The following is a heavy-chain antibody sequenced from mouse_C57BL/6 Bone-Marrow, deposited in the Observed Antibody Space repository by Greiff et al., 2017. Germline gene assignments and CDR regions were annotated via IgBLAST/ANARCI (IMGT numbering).Heavy chain of an antibody. V-gene: IGHV1-63*01. CDR3: ARYYYGSSYAMDY. J-gene: IGHJ4*01. Sequence: QVQLQQSGAELVRPGTSVKMSCKASGYTFTNYWIGWAKQRPGHGLEWIGDIYPGGGYTNYNEKFKGKATLTADKSSRTAYMQFSSLTSEDSAIYYCARYYYGSSYAMDYWGQGTSVTVSS. CDR1: GYTFTNYW. CDR2: IYPGGGYT. D-gene: IGHD1-1*01.